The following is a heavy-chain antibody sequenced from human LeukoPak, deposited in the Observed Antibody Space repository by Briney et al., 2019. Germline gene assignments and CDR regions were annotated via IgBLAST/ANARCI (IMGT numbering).Heavy chain of an antibody. D-gene: IGHD5/OR15-5a*01. Sequence: PSETLSLTCTVSGGAISSYYWSWIRQPPGKGLEWIGYIYYSGSTKYSPSLKSRVTIVVDMSKNQFSLNLSSVTAADTAVYYCARHFGTRSIYDSHFDYWGQGTLVTVSS. CDR3: ARHFGTRSIYDSHFDY. V-gene: IGHV4-59*01. J-gene: IGHJ4*02. CDR2: IYYSGST. CDR1: GGAISSYY.